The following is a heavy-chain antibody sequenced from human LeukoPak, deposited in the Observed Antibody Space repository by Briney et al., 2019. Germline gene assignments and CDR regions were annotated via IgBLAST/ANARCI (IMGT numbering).Heavy chain of an antibody. J-gene: IGHJ4*02. D-gene: IGHD6-19*01. CDR3: TRHRVADTTEFAY. CDR2: LYPGGVT. CDR1: GFTVSNNY. Sequence: GGSLRLSCAASGFTVSNNYMSWVRLAPGKGLEFVSALYPGGVTYYADSVKGRFTISSDTSKNTVDVRMTSLRAEDTAMYYCTRHRVADTTEFAYWGQGTLVTVSA. V-gene: IGHV3-53*05.